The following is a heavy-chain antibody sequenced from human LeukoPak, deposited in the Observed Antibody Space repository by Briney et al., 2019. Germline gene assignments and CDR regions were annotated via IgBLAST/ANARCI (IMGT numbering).Heavy chain of an antibody. V-gene: IGHV4-39*01. D-gene: IGHD2-15*01. J-gene: IGHJ5*02. CDR2: IYYSGST. CDR1: GGSISSSRYY. CDR3: ARAHIPSSLLVVVVAASSNWFDP. Sequence: AETLSLTCTVSGGSISSSRYYWGWIRQPPGKGLEGIGRIYYSGSTYYNPSLKSRVTISVDTSKNQFSLKLSSVTAADTAVYYCARAHIPSSLLVVVVAASSNWFDPWGQGTLVTVSS.